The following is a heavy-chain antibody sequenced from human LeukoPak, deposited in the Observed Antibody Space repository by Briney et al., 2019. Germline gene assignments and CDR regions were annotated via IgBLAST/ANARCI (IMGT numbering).Heavy chain of an antibody. D-gene: IGHD1-1*01. Sequence: GGSLRLSCAASGFSSSIYAIHWVRQAPGGGLEWVAVISFDGRNQFYADSVKGRFSTSGDNSKNTIFLQMNSLRPEDTAMYYCARDQGDAGNRIKRDGHYMDVWGKGTTVTVSS. J-gene: IGHJ6*03. CDR1: GFSSSIYA. V-gene: IGHV3-30*01. CDR3: ARDQGDAGNRIKRDGHYMDV. CDR2: ISFDGRNQ.